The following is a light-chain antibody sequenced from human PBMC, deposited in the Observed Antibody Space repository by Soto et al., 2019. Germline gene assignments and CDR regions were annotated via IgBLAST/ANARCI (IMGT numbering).Light chain of an antibody. CDR1: QTVSSS. CDR2: EAS. J-gene: IGKJ1*01. Sequence: EIVLTQSPATLSLSPGERATLSCRASQTVSSSLAWYQQKPGQAPRLLIYEASNRATGIPVRFSGSGSGADFTLTISSLEPEDFAVYYCQQRSNLPWTFGQGTKVDIK. CDR3: QQRSNLPWT. V-gene: IGKV3-11*01.